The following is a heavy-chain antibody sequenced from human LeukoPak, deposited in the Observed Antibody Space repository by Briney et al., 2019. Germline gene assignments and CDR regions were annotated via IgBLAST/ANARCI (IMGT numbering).Heavy chain of an antibody. J-gene: IGHJ5*02. V-gene: IGHV1-8*01. CDR1: GYTFTSYD. CDR3: ARAERYYYDSSGYNWFDP. CDR2: MNPNSGNT. Sequence: ASVKVSCKASGYTFTSYDINWVRQATGQGLEWMGWMNPNSGNTGYAQKFQGRVTMTRNTSISTAYMELSSLRSEDTAVYYCARAERYYYDSSGYNWFDPWGQGTLVTVSS. D-gene: IGHD3-22*01.